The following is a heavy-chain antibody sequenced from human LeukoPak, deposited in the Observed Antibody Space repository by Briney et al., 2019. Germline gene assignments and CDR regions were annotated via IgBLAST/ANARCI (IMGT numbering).Heavy chain of an antibody. Sequence: GGSLRLTCTVCGFTVSTTLMDWVGQAAGMGRDGVSVIYDDGRSVYADSVRGRFTISRDTSKNMVDLRMNSLRIEDSAVYFCARDRAGRQSWVEFDLWGQGTLVIVSS. V-gene: IGHV3-53*05. CDR1: GFTVSTTL. CDR3: ARDRAGRQSWVEFDL. D-gene: IGHD3-10*01. CDR2: IYDDGRS. J-gene: IGHJ5*02.